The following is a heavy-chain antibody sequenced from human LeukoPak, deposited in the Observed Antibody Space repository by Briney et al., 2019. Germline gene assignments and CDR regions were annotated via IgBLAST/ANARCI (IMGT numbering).Heavy chain of an antibody. J-gene: IGHJ4*02. CDR1: GFTFSSYA. CDR2: ISGSGGST. D-gene: IGHD3-10*01. CDR3: ARDSRGAFDY. Sequence: GGSLRLSCAASGFTFSSYAMSWVRQAPGKGLEWVSAISGSGGSTYYADSVKGRFTISRDNAKNSLYLQMNSRRAEDTALYYCARDSRGAFDYWGQGTLVTVSS. V-gene: IGHV3-23*01.